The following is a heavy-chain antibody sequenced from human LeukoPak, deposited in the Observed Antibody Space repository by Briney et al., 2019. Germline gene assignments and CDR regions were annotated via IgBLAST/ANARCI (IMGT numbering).Heavy chain of an antibody. J-gene: IGHJ4*02. V-gene: IGHV3-30-3*01. CDR2: ISYDGSNK. CDR1: GFTFSSYA. CDR3: ARRPAQYFDS. Sequence: GGSLRLSCAASGFTFSSYAIHWVRQAPGKGLEWVAVISYDGSNKYYADSVKGRFTISRDNSNNTLYLQMNSLRPEDTAVYYCARRPAQYFDSWGQGTLVTVSS.